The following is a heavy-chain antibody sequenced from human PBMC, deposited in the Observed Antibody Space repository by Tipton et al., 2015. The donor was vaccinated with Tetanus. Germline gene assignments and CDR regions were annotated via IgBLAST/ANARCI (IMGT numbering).Heavy chain of an antibody. J-gene: IGHJ5*02. CDR1: GMTLSYFA. V-gene: IGHV3-23*01. CDR3: ACNPNIAAAGTGEDSGWFDP. D-gene: IGHD6-13*01. CDR2: ISGSGDRI. Sequence: SLRLSCAASGMTLSYFAMSWVRQAPGKGLEWVSGISGSGDRIFYADSVKGRFTISRDNAKNTLYLQMNSLRAEDTAVYYCACNPNIAAAGTGEDSGWFDPWGQGTLVTVSS.